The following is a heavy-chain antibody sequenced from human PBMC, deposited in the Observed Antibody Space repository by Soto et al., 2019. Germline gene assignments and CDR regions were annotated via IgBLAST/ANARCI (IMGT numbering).Heavy chain of an antibody. V-gene: IGHV3-23*01. CDR2: ISASGGRP. D-gene: IGHD3-16*02. Sequence: EVQLLESGGGLVQPGGSLRLSCTASGITFSNYAMSWVRQAPTKGLEWVSSISASGGRPYYADSVKGRFTILRDNSKNTLYLQMNSLRVDDTAVYYCAKDPDRYDYVWGTYRHIDHWGQGTLVTVSS. CDR1: GITFSNYA. CDR3: AKDPDRYDYVWGTYRHIDH. J-gene: IGHJ4*02.